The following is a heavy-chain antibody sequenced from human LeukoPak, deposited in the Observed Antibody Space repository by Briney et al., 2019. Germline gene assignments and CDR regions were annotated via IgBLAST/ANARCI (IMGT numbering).Heavy chain of an antibody. D-gene: IGHD6-13*01. V-gene: IGHV3-23*01. CDR1: GITVRTNY. Sequence: GGSLRLSCAASGITVRTNYLTWVRQAPGKGLEWVSAISAGGSSTYYADSVKGRFTISRDNSKNTLYLQMNSLRAEDTARYYCAKIIAADAYYMDVWGEGTTVTVSS. CDR3: AKIIAADAYYMDV. CDR2: ISAGGSST. J-gene: IGHJ6*03.